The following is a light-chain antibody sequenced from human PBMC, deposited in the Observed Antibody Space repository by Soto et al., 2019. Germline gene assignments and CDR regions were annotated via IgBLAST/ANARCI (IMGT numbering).Light chain of an antibody. CDR2: DVT. CDR3: CSFSGTYHWV. CDR1: SSDVGGYNY. V-gene: IGLV2-11*01. Sequence: QSALTQPRSVSGSPGQSVTISCTGTSSDVGGYNYASWYQQLPGKAPKLMIYDVTKRPSGVPDRFSGSKSGNTASLTISGLQAEDEADYHCCSFSGTYHWVFGGGTKLTVL. J-gene: IGLJ3*02.